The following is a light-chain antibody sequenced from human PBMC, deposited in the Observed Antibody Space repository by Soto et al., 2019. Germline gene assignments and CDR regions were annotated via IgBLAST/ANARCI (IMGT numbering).Light chain of an antibody. Sequence: EIVLTQSPGTLSLSPGERATLSCRASQSVSRTYLAWYQQKPVQAPRLLIYGASSRATGIPARVSGSGSGTDFTLTISSLQSDDVGVYYCQQYNEWPPITFGQGTRLEIK. V-gene: IGKV3-15*01. CDR2: GAS. J-gene: IGKJ5*01. CDR3: QQYNEWPPIT. CDR1: QSVSRTY.